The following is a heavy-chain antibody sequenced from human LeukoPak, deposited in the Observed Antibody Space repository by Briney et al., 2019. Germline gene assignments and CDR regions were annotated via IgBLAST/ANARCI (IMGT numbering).Heavy chain of an antibody. CDR1: GYTFTGYY. CDR3: AKYYYDSSGQENWFDP. J-gene: IGHJ5*02. Sequence: ASVKVSCKASGYTFTGYYMHWVRQAHGKGLERMGRINPNSGGTNYAQKFQGRVTMTRDTSISTAYMELSRLRSDDTAVYYCAKYYYDSSGQENWFDPWGQGTLVTVSS. D-gene: IGHD3-22*01. CDR2: INPNSGGT. V-gene: IGHV1-2*06.